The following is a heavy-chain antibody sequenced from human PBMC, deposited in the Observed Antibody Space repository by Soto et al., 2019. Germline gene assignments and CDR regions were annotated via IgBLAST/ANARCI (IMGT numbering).Heavy chain of an antibody. CDR3: AKAIRRDGYNFDY. J-gene: IGHJ4*02. Sequence: GGSLRLSCAASGFTFSSYAMSWVRQAPGKGLEWVSAISGSGGSTYYAYSVKGRFTISRDNSKNTLYLQMNSLRAEDTAVYYCAKAIRRDGYNFDYWGQGTLVTVSS. CDR2: ISGSGGST. D-gene: IGHD5-12*01. V-gene: IGHV3-23*01. CDR1: GFTFSSYA.